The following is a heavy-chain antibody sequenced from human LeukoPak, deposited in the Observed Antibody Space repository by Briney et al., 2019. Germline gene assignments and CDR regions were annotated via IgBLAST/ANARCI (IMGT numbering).Heavy chain of an antibody. CDR3: ARDHRYFDL. D-gene: IGHD3-9*01. J-gene: IGHJ3*01. CDR1: GGSISSSSYY. CDR2: IYYSGST. Sequence: PSETLSLTCTVSGGSISSSSYYWGWIRQPPGKGLEWIGSIYYSGSTYYNPSLKSRDTISVDTSKNQLSLKLNSVTAADTAVYYCARDHRYFDLWGQGTMVTVSS. V-gene: IGHV4-39*07.